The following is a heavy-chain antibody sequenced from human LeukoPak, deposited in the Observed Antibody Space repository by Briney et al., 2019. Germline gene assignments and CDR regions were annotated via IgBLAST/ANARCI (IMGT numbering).Heavy chain of an antibody. CDR2: IYYSGST. V-gene: IGHV4-59*01. J-gene: IGHJ6*03. Sequence: SETLSLTCTVSGGSISSYYWSWIRQPPGKGLEWIGYIYYSGSTNYNPSLKSRVTISVDTSKNQFSLKLSSVTAADTAVYYCARRDSSGYPYYYYYMDVWGEGTTVTVSS. D-gene: IGHD3-22*01. CDR1: GGSISSYY. CDR3: ARRDSSGYPYYYYYMDV.